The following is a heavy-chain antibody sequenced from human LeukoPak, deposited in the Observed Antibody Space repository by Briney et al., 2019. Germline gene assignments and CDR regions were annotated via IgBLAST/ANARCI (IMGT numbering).Heavy chain of an antibody. CDR3: ARDRPRDGYNGDY. V-gene: IGHV1-18*01. J-gene: IGHJ4*02. CDR1: GYTFTSYG. CDR2: ISAYNGNT. Sequence: ASVKVSCKASGYTFTSYGISWVRQAPGQGLEWMGWISAYNGNTNYAQKLQGRVTMTTDKSTSTAYMELRSLGSADTAVYYCARDRPRDGYNGDYWGQGTLVTVSS. D-gene: IGHD5-24*01.